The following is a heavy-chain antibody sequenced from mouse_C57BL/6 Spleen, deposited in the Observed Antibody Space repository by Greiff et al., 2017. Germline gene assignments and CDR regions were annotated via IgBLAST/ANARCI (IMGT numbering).Heavy chain of an antibody. CDR3: ARWDYDVPYAMDY. V-gene: IGHV1-81*01. CDR1: GYTFTSSG. J-gene: IGHJ4*01. D-gene: IGHD2-4*01. Sequence: QVQLQQSGAELARPGASVKLSCKASGYTFTSSGISWVKQRTGQGLEWIGEIYPRSGNTYYNEKFKGKATLTADKSSSTAYMELRSLTSEDSAVYFCARWDYDVPYAMDYWGQGTSVTVSS. CDR2: IYPRSGNT.